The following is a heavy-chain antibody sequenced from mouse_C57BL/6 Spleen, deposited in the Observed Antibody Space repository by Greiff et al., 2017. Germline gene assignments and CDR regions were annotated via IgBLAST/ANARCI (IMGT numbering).Heavy chain of an antibody. J-gene: IGHJ4*01. Sequence: VQLQQSGAELARPGASVKLSCKASGYTFTSYGISWVKQKTGQGLEWIGEIYPRSGNTYYNEKFKGKATLTADKSSSTAYMELRSLTSEDSAVYFCARSRYDYDDYYAMDYWGQGTSVTVSS. D-gene: IGHD2-4*01. CDR1: GYTFTSYG. V-gene: IGHV1-81*01. CDR3: ARSRYDYDDYYAMDY. CDR2: IYPRSGNT.